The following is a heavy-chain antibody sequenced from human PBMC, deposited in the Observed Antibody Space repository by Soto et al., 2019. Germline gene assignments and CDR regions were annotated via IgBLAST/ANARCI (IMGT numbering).Heavy chain of an antibody. CDR3: AREHGCTNGVCYGGGLDY. J-gene: IGHJ4*02. CDR1: DGSVSSGSYY. Sequence: QVQLQESGPGLVKPSETLSLTCTVSDGSVSSGSYYWSWIRQPPGKGLEWIGCIYYNGSTNYNPSLQGRVTISGDTSKNQSAVKLSSVTAADTAVYYCAREHGCTNGVCYGGGLDYWGQGTLVTVSS. V-gene: IGHV4-61*01. CDR2: IYYNGST. D-gene: IGHD2-8*01.